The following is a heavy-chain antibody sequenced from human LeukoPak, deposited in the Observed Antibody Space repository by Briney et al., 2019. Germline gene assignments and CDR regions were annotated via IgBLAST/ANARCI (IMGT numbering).Heavy chain of an antibody. V-gene: IGHV3-48*02. D-gene: IGHD6-13*01. CDR2: ISSSSSTI. Sequence: PGGPLTLSCAASGFTFSIYSMNWVRQAPGKGLEWVSYISSSSSTIYYADSVKGRFTISRDNAKNSLYLQMNSLRDEDRAVYYCARDYFTGQQLVPGDYWGQGTLVTVS. J-gene: IGHJ4*02. CDR1: GFTFSIYS. CDR3: ARDYFTGQQLVPGDY.